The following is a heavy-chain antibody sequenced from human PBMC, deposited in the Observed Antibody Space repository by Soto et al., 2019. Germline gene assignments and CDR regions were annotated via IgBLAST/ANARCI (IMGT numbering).Heavy chain of an antibody. J-gene: IGHJ6*03. CDR3: AKSGAPRTYYYMDV. CDR1: GFTFSSYA. CDR2: ISGSGGST. Sequence: PGGSLRLSCAASGFTFSSYAMSWVRQAPGKGLEWVSAISGSGGSTYYADSVKGRFTISRDNSKNTLYLQMNSLRAEDTAVYYCAKSGAPRTYYYMDVWGKGTTVTVSS. D-gene: IGHD1-26*01. V-gene: IGHV3-23*01.